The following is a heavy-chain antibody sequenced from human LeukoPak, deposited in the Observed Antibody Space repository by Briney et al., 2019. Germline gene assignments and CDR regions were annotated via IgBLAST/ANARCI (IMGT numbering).Heavy chain of an antibody. V-gene: IGHV3-23*01. J-gene: IGHJ4*02. D-gene: IGHD4-23*01. CDR1: GFTLSSYS. Sequence: PGGSLRLSCVASGFTLSSYSMSWVRQAPGKGLEWVSAMSGSDTGSWYADSVKGRFTISRDTSKTTLYLQMNSLRAEDTAIYHCAKDARSFGGTYFDYWGQGIQVTVSS. CDR3: AKDARSFGGTYFDY. CDR2: MSGSDTGS.